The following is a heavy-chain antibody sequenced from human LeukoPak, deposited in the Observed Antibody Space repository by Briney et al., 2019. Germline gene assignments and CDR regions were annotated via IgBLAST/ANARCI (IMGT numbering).Heavy chain of an antibody. Sequence: GGLLRFSCGASGYTFSRDSMKWVGQAPGMGLEWVSRITSSSHYIYYADSVKGRFTISRDNVKNSLYLQMNSLRAEDTAVYYCARGVYSSGWNIDYWGQGTLVTVSS. CDR3: ARGVYSSGWNIDY. CDR1: GYTFSRDS. V-gene: IGHV3-21*01. CDR2: ITSSSHYI. D-gene: IGHD6-19*01. J-gene: IGHJ4*02.